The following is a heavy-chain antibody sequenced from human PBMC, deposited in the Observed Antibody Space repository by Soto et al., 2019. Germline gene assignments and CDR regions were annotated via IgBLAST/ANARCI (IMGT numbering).Heavy chain of an antibody. V-gene: IGHV1-2*04. CDR1: GYTFTGYY. Sequence: ASVKVSCKASGYTFTGYYMHWVRQAPGQGLEWMGWINPNSGGTNYAQKFQGWVTMTRDTSISTAHMELSRLRSDDTAVYYCARRGREGNSYYMDVWGQGTTVTVSS. J-gene: IGHJ6*02. D-gene: IGHD3-10*01. CDR2: INPNSGGT. CDR3: ARRGREGNSYYMDV.